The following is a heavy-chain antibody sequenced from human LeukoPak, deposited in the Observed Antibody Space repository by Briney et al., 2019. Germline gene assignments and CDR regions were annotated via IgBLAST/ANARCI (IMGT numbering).Heavy chain of an antibody. V-gene: IGHV4-61*02. Sequence: SETLSLTCTVSGGSISSDSYYWRWVRQPAGKGLEWIGRIYASGTTDYNPSLKSRVTISVDTSKNQFSLKLSSVTAADTAVYYCTRSVYIWGEGTMVTVSS. CDR2: IYASGTT. CDR3: TRSVYI. J-gene: IGHJ3*02. CDR1: GGSISSDSYY. D-gene: IGHD5/OR15-5a*01.